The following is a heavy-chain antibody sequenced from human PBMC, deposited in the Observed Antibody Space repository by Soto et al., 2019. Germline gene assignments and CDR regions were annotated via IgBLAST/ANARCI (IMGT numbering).Heavy chain of an antibody. CDR2: ISGSGGST. V-gene: IGHV3-23*01. CDR3: AKVSVGRSYIAARPGPPDY. D-gene: IGHD6-6*01. CDR1: GFTFSSYA. J-gene: IGHJ4*02. Sequence: EVQLLESGGGLVQPGGSLRLSCAASGFTFSSYAMSWVRQAPGKGLEWVSAISGSGGSTYYADSVKGRFTISRDNSKNTLYLQMNSLRAEDTAVYYCAKVSVGRSYIAARPGPPDYWGQGTLVTVSS.